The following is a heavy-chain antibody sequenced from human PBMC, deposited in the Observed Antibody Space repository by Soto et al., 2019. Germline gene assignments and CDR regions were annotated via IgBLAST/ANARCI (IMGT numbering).Heavy chain of an antibody. V-gene: IGHV4-31*03. CDR1: GGSISSGGYY. CDR2: IYYSGST. J-gene: IGHJ4*02. CDR3: ARVGRIAARRYFDY. Sequence: SETLSLTCTVSGGSISSGGYYWSWIRXHPGKGLEWIGYIYYSGSTYYNPSLKSRVTISVDTSKNQFSLKLSSVTAADTAVYYCARVGRIAARRYFDYWGQGTLVTVPS. D-gene: IGHD6-6*01.